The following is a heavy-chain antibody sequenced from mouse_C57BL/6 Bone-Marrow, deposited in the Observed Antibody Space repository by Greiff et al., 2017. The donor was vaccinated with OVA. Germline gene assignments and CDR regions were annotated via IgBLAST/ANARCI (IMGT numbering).Heavy chain of an antibody. D-gene: IGHD1-1*02. J-gene: IGHJ1*03. CDR3: AKKGSYYWYFDV. Sequence: QVQLKESGPGLVQPSQSLSITCTVSGFSLTSYGVHWVRQSPGKGLEWLGVIWRGGGTDYNAAFMSKLSITKDNSKSQVFFKMNSLQADDTAIYYCAKKGSYYWYFDVWGTGTTVTVSS. V-gene: IGHV2-5*01. CDR2: IWRGGGT. CDR1: GFSLTSYG.